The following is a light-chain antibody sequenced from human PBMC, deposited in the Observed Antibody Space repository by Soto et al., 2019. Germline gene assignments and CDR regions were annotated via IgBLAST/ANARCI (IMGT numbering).Light chain of an antibody. V-gene: IGLV2-14*03. Sequence: QSALTQPASVSGSPGQSITISCTGTSSDIGGYNYVSWYQQHPGKAPKLIINYVTNRPSGVSNRFSGSKSGNTASLTISLLLADDEGDYYCSSYTSTASYVFGTGTKVTVL. J-gene: IGLJ1*01. CDR1: SSDIGGYNY. CDR3: SSYTSTASYV. CDR2: YVT.